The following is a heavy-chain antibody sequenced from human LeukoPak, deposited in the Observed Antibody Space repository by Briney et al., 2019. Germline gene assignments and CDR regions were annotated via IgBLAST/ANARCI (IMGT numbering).Heavy chain of an antibody. V-gene: IGHV3-7*01. CDR3: ARTARYQLLNGFDY. D-gene: IGHD2-2*01. J-gene: IGHJ4*02. CDR1: GFTFSSYW. CDR2: IKQDGSEE. Sequence: GGSLRLSCAASGFTFSSYWMSWVRQAPGKGLEWVANIKQDGSEEYYVDSVKGRFTISRDNAKNSLYLQMNSLRAEDTAVYYCARTARYQLLNGFDYWGQGTLVTVSS.